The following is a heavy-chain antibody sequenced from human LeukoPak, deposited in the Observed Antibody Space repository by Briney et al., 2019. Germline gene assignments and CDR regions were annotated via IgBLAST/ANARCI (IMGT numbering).Heavy chain of an antibody. V-gene: IGHV1-18*01. CDR1: GYTFTSYG. D-gene: IGHD3-22*01. J-gene: IGHJ3*02. CDR3: ARAGGYYYDSRGYTLPDSFDI. CDR2: ISAYNGNT. Sequence: ASVKVSCTASGYTFTSYGISWVRQAPGQGLEWMGWISAYNGNTNYAQKLQGRVTMTTDTSTSTAYMELRSLRSDDTAVYYCARAGGYYYDSRGYTLPDSFDIWGQGTMVTVSS.